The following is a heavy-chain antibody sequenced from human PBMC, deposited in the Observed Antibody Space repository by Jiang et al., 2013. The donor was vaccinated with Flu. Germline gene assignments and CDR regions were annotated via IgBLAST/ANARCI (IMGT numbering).Heavy chain of an antibody. V-gene: IGHV3-21*06. J-gene: IGHJ3*02. CDR3: SRARDYGDYWMLAFDI. Sequence: VRGRFTISRDNAKNSLYLQMNSLRAEDTALYYCSRARDYGDYWMLAFDIWGQGTLVTVSS. D-gene: IGHD4-17*01.